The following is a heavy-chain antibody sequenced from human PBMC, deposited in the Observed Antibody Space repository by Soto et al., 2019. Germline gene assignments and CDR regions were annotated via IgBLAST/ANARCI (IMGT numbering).Heavy chain of an antibody. J-gene: IGHJ4*02. CDR2: INSDGSST. Sequence: GGSLRLSCAASGFTFSSYWMHWVRQAPGKGLVWVSRINSDGSSTSYADSVKGRFTISRDNAKNTLYLQMNSLRAEDMAVYYCALDPAYYGSGSYVDYWGQGTLVTVSS. CDR3: ALDPAYYGSGSYVDY. CDR1: GFTFSSYW. V-gene: IGHV3-74*01. D-gene: IGHD3-10*01.